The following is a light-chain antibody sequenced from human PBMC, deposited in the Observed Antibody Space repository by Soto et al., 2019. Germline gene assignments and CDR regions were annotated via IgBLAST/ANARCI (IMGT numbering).Light chain of an antibody. J-gene: IGLJ2*01. V-gene: IGLV2-14*03. Sequence: QSVLTQPASVSGSPGQSITISCTGTSSDIGGYNFVAWYQQHPGKAPEIKVYDVNNRPSGVSDRFSGSKSGNTASLTISGLQAEDEADYYCSSFTSGSTIVFGGGTQLTVL. CDR3: SSFTSGSTIV. CDR1: SSDIGGYNF. CDR2: DVN.